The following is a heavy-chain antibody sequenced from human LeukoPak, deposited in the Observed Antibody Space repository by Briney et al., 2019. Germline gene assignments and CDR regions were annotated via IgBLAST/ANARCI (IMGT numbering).Heavy chain of an antibody. CDR1: GGSFSGYY. Sequence: SETLSLTCAVYGGSFSGYYWSWICQPLGKGLEWIGEINHSGSTNYNPSLKSRVTISVDTSKNQFSLKLSSVTAADTAVYYCARELGMPPLFDPWGQGTLVTVSS. CDR2: INHSGST. V-gene: IGHV4-34*01. J-gene: IGHJ5*02. CDR3: ARELGMPPLFDP. D-gene: IGHD7-27*01.